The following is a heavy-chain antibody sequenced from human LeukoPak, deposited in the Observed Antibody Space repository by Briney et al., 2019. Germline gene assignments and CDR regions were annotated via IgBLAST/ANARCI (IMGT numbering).Heavy chain of an antibody. CDR3: ARTTSYYSSSWSLHDY. CDR1: GGSISSSSYY. D-gene: IGHD6-13*01. V-gene: IGHV4-39*01. J-gene: IGHJ4*02. CDR2: IYYSGTI. Sequence: SETLSLTCTVSGGSISSSSYYWGWIRQPPGKGLEWIGSIYYSGTIYYNPSLKSRVTISVDTSKNQFSLKLSSVTAADTAVYYCARTTSYYSSSWSLHDYWGQGTLVTVSS.